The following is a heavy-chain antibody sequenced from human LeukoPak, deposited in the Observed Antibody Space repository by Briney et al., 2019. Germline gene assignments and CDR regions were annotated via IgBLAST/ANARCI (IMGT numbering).Heavy chain of an antibody. J-gene: IGHJ6*03. CDR1: GGSISSDNYY. V-gene: IGHV4-39*07. Sequence: SETLSLTCTVSGGSISSDNYYWGWIRQPPGKGLEWIGSIYYSGTTYYNPSLKSRVTISVDTSKNQFSLKLSSVTAADTAVYYCARVGTMVRGVIILYMDVWGKGTTVTVSS. D-gene: IGHD3-10*01. CDR3: ARVGTMVRGVIILYMDV. CDR2: IYYSGTT.